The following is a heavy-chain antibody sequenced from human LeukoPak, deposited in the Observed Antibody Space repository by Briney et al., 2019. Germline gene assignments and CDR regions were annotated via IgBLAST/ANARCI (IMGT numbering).Heavy chain of an antibody. CDR2: INHSGST. V-gene: IGHV4-34*01. CDR1: GGSISGYY. Sequence: SETLSLTCTVSGGSISGYYWSWIRQPPGKGLEWIGEINHSGSTNYNPSLKSRVTISVDTSKNQFSLKLSSVAAADTAVYYCARLGYFDYWGQGTLVTVSS. J-gene: IGHJ4*02. CDR3: ARLGYFDY.